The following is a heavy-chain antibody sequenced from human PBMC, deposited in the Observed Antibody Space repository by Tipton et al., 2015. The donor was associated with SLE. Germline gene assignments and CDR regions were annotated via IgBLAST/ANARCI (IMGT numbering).Heavy chain of an antibody. V-gene: IGHV4-39*07. CDR2: INHSGGT. D-gene: IGHD3/OR15-3a*01. CDR3: ARAPGLDRDYYYYYYMDV. Sequence: TLSLTCTVSGDSMTSDFYFWGWIRQPPGKGLEWIGEINHSGGTNYNPSLKSRVTISVDTSKKQFSLKLNSVTAADTAVYYCARAPGLDRDYYYYYYMDVWGKGTTVTVSS. CDR1: GDSMTSDFYF. J-gene: IGHJ6*03.